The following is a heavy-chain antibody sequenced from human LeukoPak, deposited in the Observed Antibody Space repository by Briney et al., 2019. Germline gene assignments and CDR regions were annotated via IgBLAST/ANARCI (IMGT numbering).Heavy chain of an antibody. D-gene: IGHD6-13*01. CDR2: MKQDGSDK. Sequence: PGGSLRLSCAASGFTFSSYWMSWVRQAPGKGLEWVANMKQDGSDKYYVDSVKGRFTISRDNAKNSLYLQMNSLRAEDTAVYYCARGMSSWYPAEYFQHWGQGTLVTVSS. V-gene: IGHV3-7*01. CDR1: GFTFSSYW. CDR3: ARGMSSWYPAEYFQH. J-gene: IGHJ1*01.